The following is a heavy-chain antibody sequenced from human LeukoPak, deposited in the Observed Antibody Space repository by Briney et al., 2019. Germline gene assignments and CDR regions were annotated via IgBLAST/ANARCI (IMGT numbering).Heavy chain of an antibody. CDR3: ARIGPILGAAWVDY. CDR1: GYSISSNHW. D-gene: IGHD3-3*02. CDR2: IFYAGST. J-gene: IGHJ4*02. V-gene: IGHV4-28*01. Sequence: SETLSLTCAVSGYSISSNHWWGWIRQPPGEGLEWIGYIFYAGSTYYNPSLKSRVTMSVDTSKNQFSLRLSSVTAVDTAVYYCARIGPILGAAWVDYWGQETLVSVSS.